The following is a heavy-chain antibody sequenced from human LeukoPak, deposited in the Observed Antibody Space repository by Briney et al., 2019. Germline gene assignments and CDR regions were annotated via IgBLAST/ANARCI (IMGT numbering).Heavy chain of an antibody. CDR1: GYTFTGYY. CDR3: AGIMAGYYYYYYGMDV. D-gene: IGHD2-8*01. V-gene: IGHV1-2*06. J-gene: IGHJ6*02. CDR2: INPNSGGT. Sequence: ASVKVSCKASGYTFTGYYMHWVRQAPGQGLEWMGRINPNSGGTNYAQKFQGRVTMTRDTSISTAYMGLSRLRSDDTAVYYCAGIMAGYYYYYYGMDVWGQGTTVTVSS.